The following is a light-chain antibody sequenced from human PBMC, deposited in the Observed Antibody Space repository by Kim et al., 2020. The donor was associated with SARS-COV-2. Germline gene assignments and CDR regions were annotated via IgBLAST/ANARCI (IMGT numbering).Light chain of an antibody. CDR3: QQGKSWPLT. J-gene: IGKJ4*01. Sequence: EIVLTQSPATLSLSPGERATLSCRASQSVSPSLAWYQQKPGQAPRLVIHTTSNRATGIPARFSGSGSGTDFSLTISNLEPEDFAVYYCQQGKSWPLTFGGGTKVDIK. CDR1: QSVSPS. CDR2: TTS. V-gene: IGKV3-11*01.